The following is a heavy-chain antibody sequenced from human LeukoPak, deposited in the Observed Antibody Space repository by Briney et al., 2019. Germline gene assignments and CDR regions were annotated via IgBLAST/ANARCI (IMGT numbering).Heavy chain of an antibody. CDR3: AGGNSGDDYAFDI. D-gene: IGHD5-12*01. V-gene: IGHV4-59*01. Sequence: SETLSLTCTVPGGPIRSYHWSWIRQPPGKGLQWIGFIYSSGSTNYNPSLKSRVTISLDTSKNQFSLRVSSVTSADTAVYYCAGGNSGDDYAFDIWGQGTMVTVSS. CDR2: IYSSGST. J-gene: IGHJ3*02. CDR1: GGPIRSYH.